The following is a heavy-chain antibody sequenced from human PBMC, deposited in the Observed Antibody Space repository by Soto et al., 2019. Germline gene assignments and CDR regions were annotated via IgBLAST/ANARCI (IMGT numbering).Heavy chain of an antibody. J-gene: IGHJ4*02. D-gene: IGHD2-2*01. CDR1: GGSFSGYY. Sequence: SETLSLTCAVYGGSFSGYYWSWIRQPPGKGLEWIGEIHHSGSTNYNPSLKSRVTISEDTSKNQFSLMLRSVTDADTAVYYCARYCSSSSCYGVFDYWGQGTLVTVSS. CDR2: IHHSGST. CDR3: ARYCSSSSCYGVFDY. V-gene: IGHV4-34*01.